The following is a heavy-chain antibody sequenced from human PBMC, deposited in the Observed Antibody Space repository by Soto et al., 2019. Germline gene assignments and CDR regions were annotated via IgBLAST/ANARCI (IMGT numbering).Heavy chain of an antibody. Sequence: QVQLVESGGGVVQPGKSLRLSCTASGFSFSTFALHWVRQAPGKGLEWVAVIWSDGNDKYYADSVKGRFTISSDNSKNTLSLQMNSLRAEDTAVYYCARVKVRVVTAIRNWFDPWGQGTLVTVSS. CDR1: GFSFSTFA. CDR2: IWSDGNDK. V-gene: IGHV3-33*01. CDR3: ARVKVRVVTAIRNWFDP. J-gene: IGHJ5*02. D-gene: IGHD2-21*02.